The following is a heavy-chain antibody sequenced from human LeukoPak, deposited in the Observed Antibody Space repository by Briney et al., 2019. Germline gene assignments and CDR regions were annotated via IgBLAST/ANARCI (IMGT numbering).Heavy chain of an antibody. Sequence: GASVKVSCKASGGTFNSHVISWVRRAPGQGLEWMGGIIPFFGTANYAQKFQGRVTIATDESTTTTYMAMSSLRSEDTAVYYCARGYYYGSESYWHTKWFDPWGQGTLVTVSS. D-gene: IGHD3-10*01. CDR2: IIPFFGTA. V-gene: IGHV1-69*05. J-gene: IGHJ5*02. CDR3: ARGYYYGSESYWHTKWFDP. CDR1: GGTFNSHV.